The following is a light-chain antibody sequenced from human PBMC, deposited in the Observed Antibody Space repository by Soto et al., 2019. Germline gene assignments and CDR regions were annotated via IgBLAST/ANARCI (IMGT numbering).Light chain of an antibody. Sequence: EIVLTQSPATLSLSPGERATLSCRTSQSVSSYLAWYQQKPGQAPRLLIYDTSNRAPCIPARFSRSGSGTDITLAMSSLEPEDFALYYCQQSSNWPLTFGGGTQVESK. V-gene: IGKV3-11*01. J-gene: IGKJ4*01. CDR3: QQSSNWPLT. CDR2: DTS. CDR1: QSVSSY.